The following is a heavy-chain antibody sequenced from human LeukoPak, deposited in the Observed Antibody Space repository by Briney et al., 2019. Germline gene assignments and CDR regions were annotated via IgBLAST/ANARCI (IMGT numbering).Heavy chain of an antibody. V-gene: IGHV1-8*01. CDR1: GYPFTTYD. CDR2: MNPSSGYT. D-gene: IGHD1-14*01. CDR3: ARISDHNWYFDL. J-gene: IGHJ2*01. Sequence: ASVKVLCKASGYPFTTYDINWVPKATGQGLEWMGWMNPSSGYTGYSQKFQGRVTMTRNASITTAYMELSSLRSEDTAVDYCARISDHNWYFDLWGRGTLVTVSS.